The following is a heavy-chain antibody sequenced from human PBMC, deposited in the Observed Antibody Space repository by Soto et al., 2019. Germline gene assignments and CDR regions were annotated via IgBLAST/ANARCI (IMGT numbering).Heavy chain of an antibody. CDR3: AREDVDYYDSSGYAFDY. CDR2: IIPIFGTA. Sequence: SVKVSCKASGYTFTSYYMHWVRQAPGQGLEWMGGIIPIFGTANYAQKFQGRVTITADESTSTAYMELSSLRSEDTAVYYCAREDVDYYDSSGYAFDYWGQGTLVTVSS. J-gene: IGHJ4*02. CDR1: GYTFTSYY. V-gene: IGHV1-69*13. D-gene: IGHD3-22*01.